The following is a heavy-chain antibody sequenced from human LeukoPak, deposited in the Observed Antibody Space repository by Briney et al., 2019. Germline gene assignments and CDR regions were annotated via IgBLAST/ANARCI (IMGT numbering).Heavy chain of an antibody. D-gene: IGHD6-19*01. CDR1: GYTFTGYY. J-gene: IGHJ4*02. Sequence: ASVKVSCKASGYTFTGYYMHWVRQAPGHGLEWMGWINPNSGGTNYAQKFQGRVTMTRDTSISTAYMELRSLTSDDTAVYYCARDPTNTSGRYVYLDYWGQGSLVTVSS. V-gene: IGHV1-2*02. CDR2: INPNSGGT. CDR3: ARDPTNTSGRYVYLDY.